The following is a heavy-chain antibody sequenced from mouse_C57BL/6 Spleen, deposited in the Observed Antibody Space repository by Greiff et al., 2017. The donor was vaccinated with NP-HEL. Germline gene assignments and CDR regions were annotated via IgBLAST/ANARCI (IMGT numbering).Heavy chain of an antibody. V-gene: IGHV1-55*01. CDR1: GYTFTSYW. Sequence: QVQLQQPGAELVKPGASVKMSCKASGYTFTSYWITWVKQRPGQGLEWIGDIYPRDGSTKYNEKFKGKATLTADKSSSTAYMQLNSLTSEDSAVYFCARGGDGDYWGQGTTLTVSS. CDR2: IYPRDGST. J-gene: IGHJ2*01. CDR3: ARGGDGDY.